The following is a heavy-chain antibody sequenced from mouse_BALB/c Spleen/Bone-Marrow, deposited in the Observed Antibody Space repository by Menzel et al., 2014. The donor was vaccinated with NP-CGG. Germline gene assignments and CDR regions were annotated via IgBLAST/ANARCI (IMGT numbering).Heavy chain of an antibody. J-gene: IGHJ2*01. CDR2: IYPGGGYT. D-gene: IGHD2-14*01. V-gene: IGHV1-63*02. CDR1: GYTFTNYW. CDR3: AREVRGDFDY. Sequence: VQLQESGAELAKPGASVKISCKASGYTFTNYWLGWVKQRPGHGLEWIGDIYPGGGYTNYNEKFKGKATLTADTSSSTAYMQLSSLTSEDSAVYFCAREVRGDFDYWGQGTTLTVSS.